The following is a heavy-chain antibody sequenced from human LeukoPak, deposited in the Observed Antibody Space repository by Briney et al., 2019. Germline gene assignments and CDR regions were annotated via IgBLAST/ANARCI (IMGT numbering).Heavy chain of an antibody. V-gene: IGHV3-11*04. CDR2: ISSSGSTI. CDR3: ARGVVVAPRSAFDI. J-gene: IGHJ3*02. D-gene: IGHD2-2*01. Sequence: GGSLRLSCAASGFTFSDYYMSWIRQAPGKGLEWVSYISSSGSTIYYADSVKGRFTISRDNAKSSLYLQMNSLRVEDTAVYYCARGVVVAPRSAFDIWGQGTMVTVSS. CDR1: GFTFSDYY.